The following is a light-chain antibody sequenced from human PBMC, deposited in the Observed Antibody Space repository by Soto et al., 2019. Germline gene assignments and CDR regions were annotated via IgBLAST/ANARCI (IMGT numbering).Light chain of an antibody. CDR1: TRDVVSDKD. J-gene: IGLJ1*01. V-gene: IGLV2-11*01. CDR3: RAHADPLYA. Sequence: SALIQLRSVSGSLGQSAPISSLGTTRDVVSDKDPAWHQHHPGKAPKLMIYDVSERPAGVPDRFACSKSRNTASLSISCLQGKKEVNSYCRAHADPLYAFETGPKVTAL. CDR2: DVS.